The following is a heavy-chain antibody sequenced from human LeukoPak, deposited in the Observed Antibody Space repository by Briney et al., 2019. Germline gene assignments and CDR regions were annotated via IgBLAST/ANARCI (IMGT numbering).Heavy chain of an antibody. V-gene: IGHV6-1*01. CDR3: ARDLGNTGWYTFDY. D-gene: IGHD6-19*01. Sequence: SQTLSLTCDIFGDSVSSNNGAWNWIRQSPSRGLEWLGRTYYRSKWYNDYAGSLNGRITISPDTSKNQFSLHLNSVTPEDTAVYYCARDLGNTGWYTFDYWGQGILVTVSS. J-gene: IGHJ4*02. CDR1: GDSVSSNNGA. CDR2: TYYRSKWYN.